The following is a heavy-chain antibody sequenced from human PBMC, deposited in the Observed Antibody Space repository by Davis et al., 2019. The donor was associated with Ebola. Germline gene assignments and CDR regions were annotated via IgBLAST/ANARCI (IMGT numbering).Heavy chain of an antibody. D-gene: IGHD3-22*01. V-gene: IGHV1-69*04. CDR3: AGDSSGYGADY. CDR2: IIPILGIA. CDR1: GYTFTGYH. J-gene: IGHJ4*02. Sequence: AASVKVSCKASGYTFTGYHMHWVRQAPGQGLEWMGRIIPILGIANYAQKFQGRVTITADKSTSTAYMELSSLRSEDTAVYYCAGDSSGYGADYWGQGTLVTVSS.